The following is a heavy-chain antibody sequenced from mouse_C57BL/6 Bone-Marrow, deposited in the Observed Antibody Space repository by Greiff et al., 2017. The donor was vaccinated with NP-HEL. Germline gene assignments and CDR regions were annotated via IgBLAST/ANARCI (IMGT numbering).Heavy chain of an antibody. CDR3: AGANLDYYGSIDY. CDR2: ITHSGET. CDR1: GFPITSGYY. Sequence: QVQLKESGPGLVKPSQSLFLTCSITGFPITSGYYWIWIRQSPGKPLEWMGYITHSGETFYNPSLQSPISITRETSKNQFFLQLNSVTTEDTAMYYCAGANLDYYGSIDYWGQGTTLTVSS. V-gene: IGHV12-3*01. D-gene: IGHD1-1*01. J-gene: IGHJ2*01.